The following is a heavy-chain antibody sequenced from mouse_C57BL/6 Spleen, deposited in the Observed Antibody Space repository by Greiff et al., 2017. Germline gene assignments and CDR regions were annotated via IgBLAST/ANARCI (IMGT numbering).Heavy chain of an antibody. J-gene: IGHJ2*01. CDR3: ARSGGKGVDY. CDR1: GYAFSSYW. D-gene: IGHD1-3*01. V-gene: IGHV1-80*01. Sequence: VQLQQSGASVKISCKASGYAFSSYWMNWVKQRPGKGLEWIGQIYPGDGDTNYNGKFKGKATLTADKSSSTAYMQLSSLTSEDSAVYFCARSGGKGVDYWGQGTTLTVSS. CDR2: IYPGDGDT.